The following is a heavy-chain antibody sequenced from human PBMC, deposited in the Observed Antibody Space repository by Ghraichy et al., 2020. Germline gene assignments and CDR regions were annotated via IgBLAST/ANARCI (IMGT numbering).Heavy chain of an antibody. J-gene: IGHJ6*03. Sequence: SETLSLTCTVSGGSISSYYWSWIRQPPGKGLEWIGYIYYTGSTNYNPSLKSRVTISVDTSKNQFSLKLSSVTAADTAVYYCARGITGTGVFRGYYYMDVWGKGTTVTVSS. V-gene: IGHV4-59*01. CDR2: IYYTGST. D-gene: IGHD1-7*01. CDR3: ARGITGTGVFRGYYYMDV. CDR1: GGSISSYY.